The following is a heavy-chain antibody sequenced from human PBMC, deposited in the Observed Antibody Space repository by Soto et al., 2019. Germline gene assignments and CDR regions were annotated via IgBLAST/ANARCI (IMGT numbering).Heavy chain of an antibody. J-gene: IGHJ4*02. V-gene: IGHV3-30-3*01. CDR1: GFTFSSYA. Sequence: QVQLVESGGGVVQPGRSLRLSCAASGFTFSSYAMHWVGQAPGKGLEWVAVISYDGSNKYYADSVKGRFTISRDNSKNTLYLQMNSLRAEDTAVYYCARDGLLGYFDYWGQGTLVTVSS. CDR2: ISYDGSNK. D-gene: IGHD3-16*01. CDR3: ARDGLLGYFDY.